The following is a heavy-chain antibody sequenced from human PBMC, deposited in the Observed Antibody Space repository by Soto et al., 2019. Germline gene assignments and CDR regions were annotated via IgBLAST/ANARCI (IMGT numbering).Heavy chain of an antibody. V-gene: IGHV4-31*03. Sequence: QVQLQESGPELVKPSQTLSLTCTVSGGSISSGGYYWIWIRQHPRKGLEWIGYIYYSGNTYYNPSLRCRVTISVDTSKNQFSLKLSSVTAADTAVYYCARRNPYPLVSFDPWGQGPLVTVSS. CDR2: IYYSGNT. J-gene: IGHJ5*02. CDR1: GGSISSGGYY. D-gene: IGHD2-8*02. CDR3: ARRNPYPLVSFDP.